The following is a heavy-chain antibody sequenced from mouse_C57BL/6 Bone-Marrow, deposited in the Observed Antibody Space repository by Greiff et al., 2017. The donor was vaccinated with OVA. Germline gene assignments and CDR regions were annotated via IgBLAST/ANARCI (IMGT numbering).Heavy chain of an antibody. V-gene: IGHV1-50*01. Sequence: QVQLQQPGAELVKPGASVKLSCKASGYTFTSYWMQWVKQRPGQGLEWIGEIDPSDSYTNYNQKFKGKATLTVDTSSSTAYMQLSSLTSEDSAVYYCAREDDYDGPYWCFDVWGTGTTVTVSS. CDR2: IDPSDSYT. CDR1: GYTFTSYW. J-gene: IGHJ1*03. D-gene: IGHD2-4*01. CDR3: AREDDYDGPYWCFDV.